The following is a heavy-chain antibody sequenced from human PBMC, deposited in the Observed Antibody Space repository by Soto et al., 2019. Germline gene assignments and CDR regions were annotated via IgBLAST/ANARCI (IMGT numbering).Heavy chain of an antibody. J-gene: IGHJ4*02. Sequence: QVQLQESGPGLVKPSGTLSLTCAVSSGSISSSNWWSWVRQPPGKGLEWIGEIYHSGSTNYNPSLKSRVTLSVDKSKTQVSLKLSSVTAADTAVYYCARRSSWYYFDYWGQGTLVTVSS. D-gene: IGHD6-13*01. CDR1: SGSISSSNW. CDR3: ARRSSWYYFDY. V-gene: IGHV4-4*02. CDR2: IYHSGST.